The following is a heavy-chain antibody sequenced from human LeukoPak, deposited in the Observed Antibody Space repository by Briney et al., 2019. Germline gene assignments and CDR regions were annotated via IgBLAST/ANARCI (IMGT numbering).Heavy chain of an antibody. V-gene: IGHV4-39*07. D-gene: IGHD4-11*01. CDR1: GGSISSSSYY. CDR3: ARSPYSNYFDY. J-gene: IGHJ4*02. Sequence: SETLSLTCTVSGGSISSSSYYWGWIRQPPGKGLEWIGSIHYSGSTYYNPSLKSRVTISVDTSKNQFSLKLSSVTAADTAVYYCARSPYSNYFDYWGQGTLVTVSS. CDR2: IHYSGST.